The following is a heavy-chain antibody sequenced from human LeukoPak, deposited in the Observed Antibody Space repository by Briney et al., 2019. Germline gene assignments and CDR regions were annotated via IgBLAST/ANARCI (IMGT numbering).Heavy chain of an antibody. D-gene: IGHD5-24*01. CDR1: GFSFSKAW. J-gene: IGHJ6*03. CDR2: ISSSSSYI. V-gene: IGHV3-21*01. Sequence: GGSLRLSCAASGFSFSKAWMNWVRQAPGKGLEWVSSISSSSSYIYYADSVKGRFTISRDNAKNSLYLQMNSLRAEDTAVYYCARGMATIDGYYYYMDVWGKGTTVTVSS. CDR3: ARGMATIDGYYYYMDV.